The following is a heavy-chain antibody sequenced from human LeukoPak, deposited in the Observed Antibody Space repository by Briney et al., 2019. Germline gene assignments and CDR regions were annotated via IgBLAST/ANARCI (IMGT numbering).Heavy chain of an antibody. CDR2: IIPTFGTA. CDR1: GGTFSSYA. V-gene: IGHV1-69*05. CDR3: ARERGGSGYCDI. J-gene: IGHJ3*02. D-gene: IGHD3-22*01. Sequence: SVKVSCKASGGTFSSYAISWVRQAPGQGLEWMGRIIPTFGTANYAQKFQGRVTITTDESTSTAYMELSSLRSEDTAVYYCARERGGSGYCDIWGQGTMVTVSS.